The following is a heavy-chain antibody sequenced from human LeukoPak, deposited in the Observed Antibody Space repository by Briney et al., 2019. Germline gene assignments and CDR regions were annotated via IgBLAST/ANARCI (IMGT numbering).Heavy chain of an antibody. CDR2: IRAYNGNT. J-gene: IGHJ6*02. Sequence: GASVKVSCKASGYTFTSYGISWVRQAPGQGLEWMGWIRAYNGNTNYAQKLQGRVTMTTDTSTSTAYMELRSLRSDDTAVYYCARDRQTEMATIHYYGMDVWGQGTTVTVSS. CDR3: ARDRQTEMATIHYYGMDV. V-gene: IGHV1-18*01. D-gene: IGHD5-24*01. CDR1: GYTFTSYG.